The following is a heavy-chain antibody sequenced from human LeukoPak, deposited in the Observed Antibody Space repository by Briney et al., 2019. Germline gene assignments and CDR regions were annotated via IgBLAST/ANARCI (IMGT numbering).Heavy chain of an antibody. CDR3: ARGGGAQGDYSNYFDY. CDR2: INWNGGST. Sequence: PGGSLRLSCAASGFTFDDYGMSWVRQAPGKGLEWVSGINWNGGSTGYADSVKGRFTISRDNAKNSLYLQMNSLRAEDTALYYCARGGGAQGDYSNYFDYWGQGTLVTVSS. CDR1: GFTFDDYG. D-gene: IGHD4-11*01. V-gene: IGHV3-20*04. J-gene: IGHJ4*02.